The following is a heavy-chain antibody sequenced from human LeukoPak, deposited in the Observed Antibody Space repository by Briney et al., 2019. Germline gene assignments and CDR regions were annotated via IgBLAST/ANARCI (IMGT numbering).Heavy chain of an antibody. J-gene: IGHJ5*02. CDR2: ISGSGGST. V-gene: IGHV3-23*01. Sequence: GGSLKLSCAASGFTFSSYAMSWVRQAPGKGLEWVSAISGSGGSTYYADSVKGRFTISRDNSKNTLYLQMNSLRAEDTAVYYCAKPPYSSSWYPSWFDPWGQGTLVTVSS. D-gene: IGHD6-13*01. CDR3: AKPPYSSSWYPSWFDP. CDR1: GFTFSSYA.